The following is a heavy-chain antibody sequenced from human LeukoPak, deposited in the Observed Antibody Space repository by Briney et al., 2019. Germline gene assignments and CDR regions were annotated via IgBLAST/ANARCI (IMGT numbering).Heavy chain of an antibody. V-gene: IGHV3-43*02. J-gene: IGHJ6*02. Sequence: GGSLRLSCVGSGFTFDDFAMHWVRQAPGRGLEWVSLISGDGVATYYGASLKGRFTISRDNSKNSLYLQMNSLRVEDTALYYCAKGNGDFSHFYNVMDVWGRGTTVTVSS. CDR2: ISGDGVAT. D-gene: IGHD4-17*01. CDR1: GFTFDDFA. CDR3: AKGNGDFSHFYNVMDV.